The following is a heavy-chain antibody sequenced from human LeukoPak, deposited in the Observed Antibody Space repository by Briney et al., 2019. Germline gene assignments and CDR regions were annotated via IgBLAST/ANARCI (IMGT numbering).Heavy chain of an antibody. D-gene: IGHD3-3*01. J-gene: IGHJ4*02. CDR3: ARAYPYYDFWSGYFDY. V-gene: IGHV3-66*02. CDR2: IYSGGST. Sequence: GESLRLSCAASGFTVSSNYMSWVRQAPGKGLEWVSVIYSGGSTYYADSVKGRFTISRDNSENTLYLQMNSLRAEDTAVYYCARAYPYYDFWSGYFDYWGQGTLVTVSS. CDR1: GFTVSSNY.